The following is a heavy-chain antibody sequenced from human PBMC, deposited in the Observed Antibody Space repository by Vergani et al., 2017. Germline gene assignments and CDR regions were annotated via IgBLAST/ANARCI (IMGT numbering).Heavy chain of an antibody. CDR3: AKVSSDFWSGQGAFEI. J-gene: IGHJ3*02. V-gene: IGHV3-30*18. CDR1: GYTLSSYG. Sequence: QVQPVESGGGVVQPGRSLRLSCAASGYTLSSYGMYWVRQAPGKRLEWVAVISYDGSNKYYADSVKGRTTMSRDNSKTTLYLKMDSLRAEDTAVYYCAKVSSDFWSGQGAFEIWGQGTMVTVSS. D-gene: IGHD3-3*01. CDR2: ISYDGSNK.